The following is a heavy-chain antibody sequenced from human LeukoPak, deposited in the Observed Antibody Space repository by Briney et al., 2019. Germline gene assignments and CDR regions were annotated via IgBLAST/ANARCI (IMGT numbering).Heavy chain of an antibody. Sequence: PGGSLRLSCAASGFTFSSYAMHWVRQAPGKGLEWVAVISYDGSNKYYADSVKGRFTISRDNSKNMLYLQLNSLRAEDTAVYYCAKGDPPTYYDILTGQDYWGQGTLVTVSS. V-gene: IGHV3-30-3*01. CDR2: ISYDGSNK. J-gene: IGHJ4*02. CDR3: AKGDPPTYYDILTGQDY. D-gene: IGHD3-9*01. CDR1: GFTFSSYA.